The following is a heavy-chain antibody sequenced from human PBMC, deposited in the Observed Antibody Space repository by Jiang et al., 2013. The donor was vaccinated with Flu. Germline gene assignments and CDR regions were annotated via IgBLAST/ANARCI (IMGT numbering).Heavy chain of an antibody. V-gene: IGHV1-2*02. J-gene: IGHJ4*02. CDR1: EYTFTGYY. Sequence: SGAEVKKPGASVKVSCKASEYTFTGYYMHWVRQSPGQGLQWMGWISTKNGDTDYAQAFQGRVTMTRDTSISTVYMELASLRSDDTAIYYCARDLYRSYDFWGQGTLVTVSS. CDR2: ISTKNGDT. D-gene: IGHD3-10*01. CDR3: ARDLYRSYDF.